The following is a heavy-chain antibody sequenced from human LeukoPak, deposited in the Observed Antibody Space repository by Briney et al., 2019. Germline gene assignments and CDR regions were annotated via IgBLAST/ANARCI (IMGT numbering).Heavy chain of an antibody. CDR3: ARETWWRFDY. CDR2: IKPDGSEK. D-gene: IGHD2-15*01. Sequence: GGSLRLSCSASGFTFIKHYMSWVRQAPGKGLECVAKIKPDGSEKYYMDSVEGRFTISRDNSKNTLYLQLNSLRAEDTAVYYCARETWWRFDYWGQGSPVTVSS. V-gene: IGHV3-7*01. CDR1: GFTFIKHY. J-gene: IGHJ4*02.